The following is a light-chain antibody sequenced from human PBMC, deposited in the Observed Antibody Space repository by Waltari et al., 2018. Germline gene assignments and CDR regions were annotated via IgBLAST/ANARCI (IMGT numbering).Light chain of an antibody. CDR1: QSVYTY. J-gene: IGKJ5*01. CDR2: DAS. V-gene: IGKV3-11*01. Sequence: ETVLTQSPATLSLSPGERATLSCRASQSVYTYLVWYQQKPGQAPRLLINDASNRATGIPSRCRGSGSGTDFTLTISSLEPEDFAVYYCQQRSNWPRTFGQGTRLEIK. CDR3: QQRSNWPRT.